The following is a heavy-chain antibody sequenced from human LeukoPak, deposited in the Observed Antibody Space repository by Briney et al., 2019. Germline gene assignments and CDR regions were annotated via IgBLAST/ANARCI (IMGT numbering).Heavy chain of an antibody. V-gene: IGHV4-59*01. CDR2: IYYSGST. CDR1: GGSISSYS. J-gene: IGHJ4*02. D-gene: IGHD5-24*01. Sequence: SETLSLTCTVSGGSISSYSWSWIRQPPGKGLEWCGYIYYSGSTNYNPSLKSRVTISVDTSKNQFSLKLSSVTAADTAVYYCAREGGYNLRAFDYWGQGTLVTVSS. CDR3: AREGGYNLRAFDY.